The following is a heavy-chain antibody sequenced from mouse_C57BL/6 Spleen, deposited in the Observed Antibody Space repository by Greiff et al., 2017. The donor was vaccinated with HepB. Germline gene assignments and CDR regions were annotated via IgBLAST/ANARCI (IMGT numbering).Heavy chain of an antibody. CDR2: ISNGGGST. J-gene: IGHJ4*01. Sequence: EVQLQESGGGLVQPGGSLKLSCAASGFTFSDYYMYWVRQTPEKRLEWVAYISNGGGSTYYPDTVKGRFTISRDNAKNTLYLQMSRLKSEDTAMYYCARDGYQYAMDYWGQGTSVTVSS. D-gene: IGHD2-3*01. V-gene: IGHV5-12*01. CDR3: ARDGYQYAMDY. CDR1: GFTFSDYY.